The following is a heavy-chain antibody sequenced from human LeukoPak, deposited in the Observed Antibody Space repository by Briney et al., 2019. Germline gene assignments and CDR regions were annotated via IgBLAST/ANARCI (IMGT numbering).Heavy chain of an antibody. Sequence: GGSLRLSCAASGFTFSSYAMHWVRQAPGKGLEWVAVISYDGSNKYYADSVKGRFTISRDNSKNTLYLQINSLRAEDMAVYYCARTTLQEWELPTYYFDYWGQGTLVTVSS. CDR1: GFTFSSYA. CDR3: ARTTLQEWELPTYYFDY. V-gene: IGHV3-30-3*01. D-gene: IGHD1-26*01. CDR2: ISYDGSNK. J-gene: IGHJ4*02.